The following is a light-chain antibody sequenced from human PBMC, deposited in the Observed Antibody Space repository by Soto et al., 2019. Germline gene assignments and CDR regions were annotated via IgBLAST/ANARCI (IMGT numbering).Light chain of an antibody. V-gene: IGKV1-39*01. CDR2: AAA. Sequence: DIQVTQYTSSLAASVGDRVTITCRASQTIDSFLSWYQQKPGKTPKLLIYAAASLQTGVPSRFSGGGSGTHFTLTINSLQPEDFATYYCQQSRNFPRTFGQGTLLEI. CDR1: QTIDSF. J-gene: IGKJ5*01. CDR3: QQSRNFPRT.